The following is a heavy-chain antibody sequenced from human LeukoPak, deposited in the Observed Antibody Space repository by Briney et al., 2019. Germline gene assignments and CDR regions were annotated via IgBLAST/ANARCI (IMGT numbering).Heavy chain of an antibody. J-gene: IGHJ4*02. Sequence: SETLSLTCTVSGGSISSYYWSWIRQPPRKGLEWIGYIYYSGSTNYNPSLKSRVTISVDTSKNQLSLRLSSVTAADTAVYYCARDKVAGMFDYWGQGTLVTVSS. D-gene: IGHD6-19*01. CDR1: GGSISSYY. V-gene: IGHV4-59*01. CDR2: IYYSGST. CDR3: ARDKVAGMFDY.